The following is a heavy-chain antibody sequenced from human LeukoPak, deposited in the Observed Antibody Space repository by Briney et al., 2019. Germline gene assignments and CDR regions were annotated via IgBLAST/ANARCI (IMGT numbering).Heavy chain of an antibody. D-gene: IGHD3/OR15-3a*01. CDR1: GYSISSGYY. Sequence: ASETLSLTCAVSGYSISSGYYWGWIRQPPGKGLEWIGSIYHSGSTYYNPSLKSRVTISVDTSKNQFSLKLSSVTAADTAVYYCVRLDWTYRPFDIWGQGTMVTVSS. CDR3: VRLDWTYRPFDI. CDR2: IYHSGST. V-gene: IGHV4-38-2*01. J-gene: IGHJ3*02.